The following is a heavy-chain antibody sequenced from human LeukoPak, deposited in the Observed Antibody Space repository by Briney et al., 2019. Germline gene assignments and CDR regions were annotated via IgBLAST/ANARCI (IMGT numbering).Heavy chain of an antibody. CDR1: GYSFTSYW. V-gene: IGHV5-51*01. D-gene: IGHD5-18*01. J-gene: IGHJ4*02. CDR3: ARPKTLGGYNYELEF. Sequence: GESLKISCKGSGYSFTSYWIGWVRQMPGKGLEWMGIIYPGDSDTRYSPSFQGQVTISADKSSSTAYLQWSSLKASDTAIYYCARPKTLGGYNYELEFWGQGTLVTVSS. CDR2: IYPGDSDT.